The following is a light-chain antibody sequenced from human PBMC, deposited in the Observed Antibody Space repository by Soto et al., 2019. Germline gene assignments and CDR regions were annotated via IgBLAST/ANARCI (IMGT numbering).Light chain of an antibody. CDR2: EVS. J-gene: IGLJ3*02. V-gene: IGLV2-14*01. Sequence: QSALTQPASVSGSPGQSITISCTVTSSYVGGHNYVSWYQHHPGKAPKVIIYEVSDRPSGVSDRFSGTKSGNTASLTISGLQTEDEADYYCISYTSRTTWVFGGGTKVTVL. CDR3: ISYTSRTTWV. CDR1: SSYVGGHNY.